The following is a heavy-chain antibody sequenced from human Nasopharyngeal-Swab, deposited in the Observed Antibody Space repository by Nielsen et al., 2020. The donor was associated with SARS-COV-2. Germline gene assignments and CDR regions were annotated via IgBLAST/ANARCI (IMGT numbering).Heavy chain of an antibody. V-gene: IGHV3-48*02. D-gene: IGHD1-26*01. Sequence: WSGQPAGKGLVWVSYISSSSSTIYYADSVKGRFTISRDNAKNSLYLQMNSLRDEHTAVYYCAREWELRGVYYYYYGMDVWGQGTTVTVSS. J-gene: IGHJ6*02. CDR2: ISSSSSTI. CDR3: AREWELRGVYYYYYGMDV.